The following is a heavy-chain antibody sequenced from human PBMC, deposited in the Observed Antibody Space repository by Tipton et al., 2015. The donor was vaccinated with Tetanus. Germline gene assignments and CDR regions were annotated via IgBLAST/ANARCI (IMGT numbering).Heavy chain of an antibody. V-gene: IGHV4-39*02. D-gene: IGHD3-22*01. CDR2: IYYSGSS. Sequence: TLSLTCNVSGASMSSSSYYWDWIRQPPGKGLEWIGSIYYSGSSYYNPSLESRVTISLDTSKNRFSLKLTSVTAADAAVYYCARDSYYSSRWSFADYWGQGTPVTVSS. CDR3: ARDSYYSSRWSFADY. J-gene: IGHJ4*02. CDR1: GASMSSSSYY.